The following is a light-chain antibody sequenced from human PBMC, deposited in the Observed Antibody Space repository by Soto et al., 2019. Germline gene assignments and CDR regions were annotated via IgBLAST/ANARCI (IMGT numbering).Light chain of an antibody. Sequence: EIVLTQSPATLSLSPGERANLSCRASQSVSKYLAWYQQKPGEAPRLLIYDASNRATSIPARFRGSGSGTDFPLTISSLEPEDFAVYYCQQRSNWPPLTFGGGTKVDIK. CDR2: DAS. V-gene: IGKV3-11*01. CDR3: QQRSNWPPLT. CDR1: QSVSKY. J-gene: IGKJ4*01.